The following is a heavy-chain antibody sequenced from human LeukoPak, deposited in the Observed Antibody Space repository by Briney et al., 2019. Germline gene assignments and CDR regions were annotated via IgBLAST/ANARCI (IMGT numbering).Heavy chain of an antibody. CDR3: ARGPPDCSSTSCYAPGHYGMDV. CDR2: IYYSGST. D-gene: IGHD2-2*01. J-gene: IGHJ6*02. V-gene: IGHV4-59*12. CDR1: GGSISSYY. Sequence: PSETLSLTCTVSGGSISSYYWSWIRQPPGKGLEWIGYIYYSGSTYYNPSLKSRVTISVDRSKNQFSLKLSSVTAADTAVYYCARGPPDCSSTSCYAPGHYGMDVWGQGTTVTVSS.